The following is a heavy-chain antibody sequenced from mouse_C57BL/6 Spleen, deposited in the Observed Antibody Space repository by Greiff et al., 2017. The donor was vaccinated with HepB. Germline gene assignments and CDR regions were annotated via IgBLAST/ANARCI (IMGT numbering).Heavy chain of an antibody. CDR1: GYTFTSYW. J-gene: IGHJ2*01. Sequence: VQLQQPGAELVRPGSSVKLSCKASGYTFTSYWMHWVKQRPIQGLEWIGNIDPSDSETHYNQKFKDKATLTVDKSSSTAYMQLSSLTSEDSAVYYCARGGVYYGNYGGVGYWGQGTTLTVSS. CDR3: ARGGVYYGNYGGVGY. V-gene: IGHV1-52*01. CDR2: IDPSDSET. D-gene: IGHD2-1*01.